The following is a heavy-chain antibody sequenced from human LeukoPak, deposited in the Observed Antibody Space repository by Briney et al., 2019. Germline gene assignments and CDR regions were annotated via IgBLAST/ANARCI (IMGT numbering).Heavy chain of an antibody. CDR1: GGSISSYY. CDR2: IYYSGST. J-gene: IGHJ5*02. D-gene: IGHD3-10*01. Sequence: SETLSLTCTVSGGSISSYYWSWIRQPPGKGLEWIGYIYYSGSTNYNPSLKSRVTISVDTSKNQFSLKLSSVTAADTAVYYCARDPGYGSGSYYTRTVSGFDPWGQGTLVTVSS. V-gene: IGHV4-59*01. CDR3: ARDPGYGSGSYYTRTVSGFDP.